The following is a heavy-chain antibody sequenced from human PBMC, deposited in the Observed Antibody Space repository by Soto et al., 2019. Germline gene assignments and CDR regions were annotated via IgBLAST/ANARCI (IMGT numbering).Heavy chain of an antibody. D-gene: IGHD4-17*01. CDR2: INPNSGGT. V-gene: IGHV1-2*02. J-gene: IGHJ6*02. CDR1: GYTFTGYY. CDR3: ASDGYGDSYYYYGMDV. Sequence: VQLVQSGAEVKKPGASVKVSCKASGYTFTGYYMHWVRQAPGQGLEWMGWINPNSGGTNYAQKFQGRVTITADESTSTAYMELSSLRSEDTAVYYCASDGYGDSYYYYGMDVWGQGTTVTVSS.